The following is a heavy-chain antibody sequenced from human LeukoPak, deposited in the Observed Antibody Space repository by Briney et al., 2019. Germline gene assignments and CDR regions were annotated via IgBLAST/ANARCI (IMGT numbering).Heavy chain of an antibody. J-gene: IGHJ4*02. CDR3: ARDHGAVVTALIDF. D-gene: IGHD2-21*02. V-gene: IGHV4-39*07. CDR2: IYYSGST. Sequence: PSETLSLTCTVSGGSISSSSYYWGWIRQPPGKGLEWIGSIYYSGSTYYNPSLKSRVTISVDTSKNQFSLKLSSVTAADTAVYYCARDHGAVVTALIDFWGQGTLVTVSS. CDR1: GGSISSSSYY.